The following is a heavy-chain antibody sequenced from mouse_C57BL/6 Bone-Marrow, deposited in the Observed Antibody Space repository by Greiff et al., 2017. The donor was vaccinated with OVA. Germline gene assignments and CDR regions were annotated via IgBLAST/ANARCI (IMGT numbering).Heavy chain of an antibody. V-gene: IGHV5-4*01. D-gene: IGHD2-5*01. CDR3: AREYYYSNALFAY. CDR2: ISDGGSYT. Sequence: EVQGVESGGGLVKPGGSLKLSCAASGFTFSSYAMSWVRQTPEKRLEWVATISDGGSYTYYPDNVKGRFTISRDNAKNNLYLQMSHLKSEDTAMYYCAREYYYSNALFAYWGQGTLVTVSA. CDR1: GFTFSSYA. J-gene: IGHJ3*01.